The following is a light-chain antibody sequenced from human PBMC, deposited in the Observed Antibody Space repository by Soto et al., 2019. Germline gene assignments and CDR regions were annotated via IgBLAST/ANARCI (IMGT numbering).Light chain of an antibody. CDR3: NSYTSSGARV. J-gene: IGLJ1*01. CDR1: SRDVGPYNY. V-gene: IGLV2-14*01. CDR2: EVN. Sequence: QSVLTQPASVSGSPGQSITISCTGTSRDVGPYNYVSWYQQHPGKGPKLMIFEVNNRPSGVSNRFSGSKSGNTASLTISGLQAEDEADYYRNSYTSSGARVFGTGTKVTVL.